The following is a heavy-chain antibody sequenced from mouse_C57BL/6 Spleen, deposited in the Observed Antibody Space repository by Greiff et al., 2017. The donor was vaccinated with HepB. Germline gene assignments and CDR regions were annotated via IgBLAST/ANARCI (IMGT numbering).Heavy chain of an antibody. CDR1: GYTFTDYN. J-gene: IGHJ3*01. CDR3: AGITTVVATRRFAY. CDR2: INPNNGGT. D-gene: IGHD1-1*01. V-gene: IGHV1-22*01. Sequence: SGPELVKPGASVKMSCKASGYTFTDYNMHWVKQSHGKSLEWIGYINPNNGGTSYNQKFKGKATLTVNKSSSTAYMELRSLTSEDSAVYYCAGITTVVATRRFAYWGQGTLVTVSA.